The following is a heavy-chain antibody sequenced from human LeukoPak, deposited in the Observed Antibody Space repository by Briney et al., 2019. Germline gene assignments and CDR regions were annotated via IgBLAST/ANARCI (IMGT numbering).Heavy chain of an antibody. V-gene: IGHV3-30*04. D-gene: IGHD2-15*01. CDR3: ASGYCSGGSCYEDC. CDR1: GFTFSSYA. Sequence: GGSLRLSCAASGFTFSSYAMHWVRQAPGKGLEWVAVISYDGTNKYYADSVKGRFTISRDNSKNTLYLQMNSLRAEDTAVYYCASGYCSGGSCYEDCWGQGTLVTVSS. J-gene: IGHJ4*02. CDR2: ISYDGTNK.